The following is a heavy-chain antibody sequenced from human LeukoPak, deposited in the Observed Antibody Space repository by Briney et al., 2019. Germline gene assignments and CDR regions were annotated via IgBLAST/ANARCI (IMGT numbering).Heavy chain of an antibody. Sequence: PSETLSLTCTVSGGSISGYYWSYIRQPPGKGLEWIGYIYYTGSTNYNPSLKSRVTLSVDTSKKQFSLKLSSVTAADTAVYYCAGSDYGYDDSVFRDYWGQGTLVTVSS. CDR3: AGSDYGYDDSVFRDY. V-gene: IGHV4-59*01. J-gene: IGHJ4*02. CDR1: GGSISGYY. D-gene: IGHD4-17*01. CDR2: IYYTGST.